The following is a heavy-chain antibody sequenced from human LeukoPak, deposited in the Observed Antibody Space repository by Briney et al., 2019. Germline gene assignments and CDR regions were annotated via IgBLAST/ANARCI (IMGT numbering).Heavy chain of an antibody. V-gene: IGHV3-23*01. CDR1: GFTFTSYA. J-gene: IGHJ4*02. CDR3: ARNDRYSSSPRFYFDY. CDR2: ISDSGGTT. D-gene: IGHD6-13*01. Sequence: AGGSLRLSCAASGFTFTSYAMNWVRQAPGKGLEWVSTISDSGGTTYYADSVKGRFTISRDNSKNTLRLQMNSLRAEDTALYYCARNDRYSSSPRFYFDYWGQGTLVTVSS.